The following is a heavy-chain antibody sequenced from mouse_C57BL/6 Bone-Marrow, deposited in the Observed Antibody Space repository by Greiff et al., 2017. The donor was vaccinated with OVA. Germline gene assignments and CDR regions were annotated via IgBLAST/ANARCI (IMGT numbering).Heavy chain of an antibody. CDR3: APYDYVVGFAY. V-gene: IGHV5-12*01. D-gene: IGHD2-4*01. CDR1: GFTFSDYY. Sequence: EVQLVESGGGLVQPGGSLKLSCAASGFTFSDYYMSWVRQTPEKRLEWVANISNGGGSTYYPDTVKGRFTISRDNAKNTLYLQMSRLKSEDTALYYSAPYDYVVGFAYWGQGTLVTVSA. CDR2: ISNGGGST. J-gene: IGHJ3*01.